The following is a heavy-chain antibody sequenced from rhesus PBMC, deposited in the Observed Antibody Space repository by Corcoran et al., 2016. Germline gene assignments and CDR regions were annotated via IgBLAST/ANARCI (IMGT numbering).Heavy chain of an antibody. J-gene: IGHJ4*01. CDR3: ARGDSGTWIPFDY. V-gene: IGHV4-147*01. CDR1: GYSISSNY. Sequence: QVQLQESGPGLVKPSETLSLTCAVSGYSISSNYWSWIRQPPGKGLEWIGYIYGSSGSTYYNPSLKSLVTISTDTSKNQFSLKLSSGTAADTAVYYCARGDSGTWIPFDYWGQGVLVTVSS. D-gene: IGHD6-25*01. CDR2: IYGSSGST.